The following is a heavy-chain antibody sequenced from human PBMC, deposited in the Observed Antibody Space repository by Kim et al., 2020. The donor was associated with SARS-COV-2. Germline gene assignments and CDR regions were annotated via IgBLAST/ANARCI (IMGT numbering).Heavy chain of an antibody. CDR2: IYYSGST. J-gene: IGHJ6*02. D-gene: IGHD3-22*01. CDR3: ARLVRFYDSSGWYYGMDV. Sequence: SETLSLTCTVSGGSISSYYWSWIRQPPGKGLEWIGYIYYSGSTNYNPSLKSRVTISVDTSKNQFSLKLSSVTAADTAVYYCARLVRFYDSSGWYYGMDVWGQGTTVTVSS. CDR1: GGSISSYY. V-gene: IGHV4-59*01.